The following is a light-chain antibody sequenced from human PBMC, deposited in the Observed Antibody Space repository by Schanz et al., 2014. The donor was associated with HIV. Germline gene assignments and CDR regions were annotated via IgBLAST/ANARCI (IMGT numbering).Light chain of an antibody. CDR2: AAA. J-gene: IGKJ4*01. CDR3: QQPASYPLT. CDR1: QSISTY. V-gene: IGKV1-39*01. Sequence: DIQMTQSPSSLSASVGDSVTITCRASQSISTYLNWYQQKPGQAPKLLVYAAASLHTGVPSRFSGSGSGTDFTLTISSLQPEDFATYYCQQPASYPLTFGGGTKVEIK.